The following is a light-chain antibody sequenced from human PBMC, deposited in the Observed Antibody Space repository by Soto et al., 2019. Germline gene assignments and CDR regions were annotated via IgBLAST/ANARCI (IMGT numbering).Light chain of an antibody. J-gene: IGKJ2*01. V-gene: IGKV1-33*01. CDR2: DAS. CDR1: QDINKF. CDR3: QQYDDLPYT. Sequence: DIQMTQSPPSLSASVGDRVTIACQASQDINKFLSWFQQKPGKAPKLLIFDASQLEAGVPSRFSGGGSGTEFTFTICSLQPEDIATYFCQQYDDLPYTFGQGTKLAIK.